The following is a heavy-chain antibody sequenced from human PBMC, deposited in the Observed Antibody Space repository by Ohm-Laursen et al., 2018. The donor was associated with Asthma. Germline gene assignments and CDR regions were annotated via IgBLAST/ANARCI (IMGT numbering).Heavy chain of an antibody. CDR3: ARYEVEASTSRLDH. D-gene: IGHD2-15*01. CDR2: ISSSGSYI. V-gene: IGHV3-21*01. Sequence: SLRLSCAASGFPFSAYSMNWVRQAPGKGLEWVSSISSSGSYIYYAGLVKGRFTISRDNAKNSLYLQMNSLRVDDTAVYYCARYEVEASTSRLDHWGQGTLVTVSS. CDR1: GFPFSAYS. J-gene: IGHJ4*02.